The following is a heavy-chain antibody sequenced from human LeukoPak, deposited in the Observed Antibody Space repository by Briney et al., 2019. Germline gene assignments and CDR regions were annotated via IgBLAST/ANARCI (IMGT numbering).Heavy chain of an antibody. V-gene: IGHV4-38-2*01. D-gene: IGHD3-16*02. CDR2: IYHSGST. J-gene: IGHJ4*02. CDR3: ARRLVVLQGFDY. Sequence: SETLSLTCAVSGYSISSGYYWGWIRQPPGKGLEWIGSIYHSGSTYHNPSLKSRVTISVDTSKNQFSLKLSSVTAADTAVYYCARRLVVLQGFDYWGQGTLVTVSS. CDR1: GYSISSGYY.